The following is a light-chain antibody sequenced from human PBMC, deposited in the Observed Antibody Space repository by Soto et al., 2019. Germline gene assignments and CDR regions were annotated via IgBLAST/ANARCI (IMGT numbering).Light chain of an antibody. CDR2: DAS. J-gene: IGKJ2*01. Sequence: EIQMIQSLTSLSASVGHRLTITSRASQTIRTYLNWYQPKPGKAPRLLIYDASSLLSGVPSRLRGSGSGTDFTLTIASLQPEEGATDDCQQRDSTPYTFFPGTKVDIK. CDR1: QTIRTY. V-gene: IGKV1-39*01. CDR3: QQRDSTPYT.